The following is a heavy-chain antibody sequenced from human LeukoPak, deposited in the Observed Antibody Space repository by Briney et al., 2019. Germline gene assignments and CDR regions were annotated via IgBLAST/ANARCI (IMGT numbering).Heavy chain of an antibody. D-gene: IGHD3-16*01. J-gene: IGHJ4*02. Sequence: SPSQTLSLTCTVSGGSISSGGYYWSWIRQHPGKGLEWIGYIYYSGTTYYNPSLKSRVTISVDTSKNQFSLKLSSMTAADTALYYCARGGPFPFDYWGQGTLVTVSS. CDR2: IYYSGTT. CDR3: ARGGPFPFDY. CDR1: GGSISSGGYY. V-gene: IGHV4-31*03.